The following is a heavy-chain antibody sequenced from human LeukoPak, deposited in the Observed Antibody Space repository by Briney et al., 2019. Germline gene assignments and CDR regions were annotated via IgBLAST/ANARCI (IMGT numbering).Heavy chain of an antibody. D-gene: IGHD4-17*01. Sequence: SETLSLTCTVSGGSISSYYWSWIRQPPGKGLEWIGYIYYSGSTNYNPSLKSRVTISVDTSKNQFSLKLSSVTAADTAVYYCAREQRRLTDQMYYYYMDVWGKGTTVTVSS. J-gene: IGHJ6*03. CDR2: IYYSGST. CDR3: AREQRRLTDQMYYYYMDV. CDR1: GGSISSYY. V-gene: IGHV4-59*01.